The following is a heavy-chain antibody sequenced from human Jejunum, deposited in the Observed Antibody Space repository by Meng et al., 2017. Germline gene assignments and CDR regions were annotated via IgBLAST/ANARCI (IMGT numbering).Heavy chain of an antibody. J-gene: IGHJ4*02. D-gene: IGHD3-10*01. V-gene: IGHV1-18*01. CDR3: ARDGVSFTMIRGGRY. Sequence: QCELVRSGAEVKKPGASVKVSCKISGYTFPSFGISWVRQAPGQGLEWMGWISTYNGNTNYAQNLQGRVTLTTDTSTSSAYMELRSLRSDDTAVYYCARDGVSFTMIRGGRYWGQGTLVTVSS. CDR2: ISTYNGNT. CDR1: GYTFPSFG.